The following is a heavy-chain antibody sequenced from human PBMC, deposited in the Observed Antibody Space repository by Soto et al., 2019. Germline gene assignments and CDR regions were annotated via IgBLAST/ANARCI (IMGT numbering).Heavy chain of an antibody. D-gene: IGHD2-15*01. V-gene: IGHV4-59*01. Sequence: SETLSLTCTVSGGSISSYYWSWIRQPPGKGLEWIGYIYYSGSTNYNPSLKSRVTISVDTSKNQFSLKLSSVTAADTAVYYCARDVRGNIAATPDYFDYWGQGTLVTVSS. CDR1: GGSISSYY. CDR3: ARDVRGNIAATPDYFDY. J-gene: IGHJ4*02. CDR2: IYYSGST.